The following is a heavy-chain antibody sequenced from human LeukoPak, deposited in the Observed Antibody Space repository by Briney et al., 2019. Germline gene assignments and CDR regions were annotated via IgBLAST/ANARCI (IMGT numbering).Heavy chain of an antibody. CDR2: IYYSGST. CDR3: ARGSSSWDRYYYGMDV. CDR1: GGSISSYY. J-gene: IGHJ6*02. V-gene: IGHV4-59*08. Sequence: SETLSLTCTVSGGSISSYYWSWIRQPPGKGLEWIGYIYYSGSTNYNPSLKSRVTISVDTSKNQFSLKLSSVTAADTAVYYCARGSSSWDRYYYGMDVWGQGTTVTVSS. D-gene: IGHD6-13*01.